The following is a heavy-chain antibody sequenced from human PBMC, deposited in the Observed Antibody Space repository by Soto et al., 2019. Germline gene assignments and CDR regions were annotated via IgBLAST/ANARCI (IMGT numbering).Heavy chain of an antibody. CDR2: ISGSDGKT. V-gene: IGHV3-23*01. J-gene: IGHJ5*02. CDR1: GFTLSSHD. CDR3: AKYYYASGSNWFDP. D-gene: IGHD3-10*01. Sequence: WGSLRLSCAASGFTLSSHDMSWVRQAPGQGLEWVSSISGSDGKTYYADSVKGRFTISRDNSKNTLYLQMSSLRDVDTAVYYCAKYYYASGSNWFDPWGRGTLVTVSS.